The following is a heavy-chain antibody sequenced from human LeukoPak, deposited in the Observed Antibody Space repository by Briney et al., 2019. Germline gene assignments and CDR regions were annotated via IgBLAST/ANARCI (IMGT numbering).Heavy chain of an antibody. Sequence: GASVNVSCKASGGTFSSYAISWVRQAPGQGLEWMGGIIPIFGTANYAQKFQGRVTITADESTSTAYMELRSLRSDDTAVYYCAREGDSRHGLDPWGQGTLVTVSS. J-gene: IGHJ5*02. CDR2: IIPIFGTA. V-gene: IGHV1-69*13. D-gene: IGHD6-13*01. CDR3: AREGDSRHGLDP. CDR1: GGTFSSYA.